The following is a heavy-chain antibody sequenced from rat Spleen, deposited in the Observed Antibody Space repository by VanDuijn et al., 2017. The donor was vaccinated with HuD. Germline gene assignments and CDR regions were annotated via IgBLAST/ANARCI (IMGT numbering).Heavy chain of an antibody. D-gene: IGHD1-10*01. CDR2: IDYSGST. V-gene: IGHV3-1*01. J-gene: IGHJ4*01. Sequence: EVRLQDSGPGLVKPSQSLSLTCSVTNYSITSNYWGWIRKFPGNQMEWMGYIDYSGSTSYNPSLKSRISITRDTSKNQFFLHVNSVSTEDTATYYCARSRYNNYVMDAWGQGASVTVSA. CDR3: ARSRYNNYVMDA. CDR1: NYSITSNY.